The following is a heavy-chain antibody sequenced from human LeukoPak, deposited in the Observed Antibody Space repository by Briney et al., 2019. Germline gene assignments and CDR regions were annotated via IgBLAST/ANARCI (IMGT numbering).Heavy chain of an antibody. Sequence: GGSLRLSCTASGFTFGDYAMSWVRQAPGKGLEWVGFIRSKAYGGTTEYAASVKGRFTISRDDSKSIAYLQMNSLKTEDTAVYYCTRDQSGSYKVYYYYYMDVWGKGTTVTVSS. J-gene: IGHJ6*03. CDR1: GFTFGDYA. D-gene: IGHD1-26*01. V-gene: IGHV3-49*04. CDR3: TRDQSGSYKVYYYYYMDV. CDR2: IRSKAYGGTT.